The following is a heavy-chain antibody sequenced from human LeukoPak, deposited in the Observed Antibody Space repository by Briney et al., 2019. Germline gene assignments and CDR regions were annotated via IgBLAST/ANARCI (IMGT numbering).Heavy chain of an antibody. CDR1: GYTFTGYY. V-gene: IGHV1-2*02. CDR2: INPNSGGT. D-gene: IGHD3-10*01. J-gene: IGHJ4*02. CDR3: ARGRYYGSGSYYKAFDY. Sequence: GASVEVSCKASGYTFTGYYIHWVRQAPGQGLEWMGWINPNSGGTNYAQKFQGRVTMTRDTSISTAYMELSRLRSDDTAVYYCARGRYYGSGSYYKAFDYWGQGTLVTVSS.